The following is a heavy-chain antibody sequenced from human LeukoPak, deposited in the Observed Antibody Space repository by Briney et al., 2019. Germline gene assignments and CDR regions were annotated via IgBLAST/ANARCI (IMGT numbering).Heavy chain of an antibody. V-gene: IGHV3-23*01. CDR1: GGSISSGGYS. CDR3: AKDGD. Sequence: LSLTCAVSGGSISSGGYSWSWVRQAPGKGLEWVSAISVSGGSTYYAESVKGRFTISRDNSKNTLYLQMNSLRADDTAVYYCAKDGDWGQGTLVTVSS. CDR2: ISVSGGST. D-gene: IGHD3-16*01. J-gene: IGHJ4*02.